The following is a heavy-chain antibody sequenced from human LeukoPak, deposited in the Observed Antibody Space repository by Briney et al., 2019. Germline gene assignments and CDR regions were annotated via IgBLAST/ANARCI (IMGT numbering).Heavy chain of an antibody. CDR3: ARDVTYYYDSSGGGFDC. V-gene: IGHV3-53*01. Sequence: PAGGSLRLSCAASGFTVSNNYMSWVRQAPGKGLEWVSLIYSDGTTYYADSVKGRFTISRDNSKNTLYLQMNSLRAEDTAVYYCARDVTYYYDSSGGGFDCWGQGTLVTVSS. J-gene: IGHJ4*02. CDR1: GFTVSNNY. CDR2: IYSDGTT. D-gene: IGHD3-22*01.